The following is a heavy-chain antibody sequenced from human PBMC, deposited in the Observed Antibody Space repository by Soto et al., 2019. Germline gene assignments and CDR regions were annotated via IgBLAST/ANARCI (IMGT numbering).Heavy chain of an antibody. CDR2: INAANGNT. CDR3: ARDYPYCTGGSCPGY. V-gene: IGHV1-3*01. J-gene: IGHJ4*01. D-gene: IGHD2-15*01. Sequence: GASVKVSCKASGYTFTNFVMHWVRQAPGDRLEWMGWINAANGNTKYSQKFKGRVIIRMDTSASTAYMDLSSLTSEDTAVYYCARDYPYCTGGSCPGYWG. CDR1: GYTFTNFV.